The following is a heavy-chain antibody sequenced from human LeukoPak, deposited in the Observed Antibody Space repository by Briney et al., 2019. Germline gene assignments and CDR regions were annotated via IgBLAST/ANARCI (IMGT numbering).Heavy chain of an antibody. J-gene: IGHJ4*02. CDR2: VSRTGDT. CDR3: ARNAVYNLDY. V-gene: IGHV4-4*02. D-gene: IGHD5/OR15-5a*01. CDR1: GGSVSSDYW. Sequence: PSGTLSLTCAVSGGSVSSDYWWSWVRQPPGKGLEWIGEVSRTGDTNFNPSLTSRVTISLDKSKNQFSLKLTSVAAADTAVYYCARNAVYNLDYWGQGTLVTVFS.